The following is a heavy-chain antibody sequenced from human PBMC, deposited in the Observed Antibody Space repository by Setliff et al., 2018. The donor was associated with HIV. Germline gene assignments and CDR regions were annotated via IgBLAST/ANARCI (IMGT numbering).Heavy chain of an antibody. Sequence: PGGSLRLSCVGSGFTFRNYWMRWVRQAPGKGLERVADTKPDGSETYYEDSVRGRFTVSRDNAKNSLYLQMASLRAEDTAFYYCTRAHFLVTETRNWFDPWGQGTLVTVSS. D-gene: IGHD1-26*01. CDR3: TRAHFLVTETRNWFDP. CDR2: TKPDGSET. CDR1: GFTFRNYW. J-gene: IGHJ5*02. V-gene: IGHV3-7*03.